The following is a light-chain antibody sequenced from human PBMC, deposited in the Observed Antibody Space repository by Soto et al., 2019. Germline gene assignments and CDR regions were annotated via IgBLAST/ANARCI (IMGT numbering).Light chain of an antibody. CDR2: AAS. CDR1: QTISSW. Sequence: DIQMTQSPSTLSGSVGDRVTITCRASQTISSWLAWYQQKPGKAPKLLIYAASTLQSEVPSRFSGSGSGTDFTLTISSLQPEDFATYYCQQLNSFPCTFGQGTKLEIK. J-gene: IGKJ2*02. CDR3: QQLNSFPCT. V-gene: IGKV1-5*01.